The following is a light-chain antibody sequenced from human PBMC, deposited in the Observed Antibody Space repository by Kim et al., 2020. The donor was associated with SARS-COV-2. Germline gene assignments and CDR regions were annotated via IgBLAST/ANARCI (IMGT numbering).Light chain of an antibody. Sequence: QSAPTQPASVSGSPGQSITISCTGTSSDVGGYSYVSWYQQHPGKAPKLMIYDVSKRPSGVSNRFSGSKSGNTASLTISGLQAEDEADYYCSSYTSSSTWVFGGGTQLTVL. J-gene: IGLJ3*02. CDR2: DVS. CDR1: SSDVGGYSY. V-gene: IGLV2-14*01. CDR3: SSYTSSSTWV.